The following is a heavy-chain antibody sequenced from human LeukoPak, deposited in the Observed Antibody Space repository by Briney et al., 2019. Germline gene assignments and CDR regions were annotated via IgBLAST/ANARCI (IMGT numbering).Heavy chain of an antibody. CDR3: AKTRPLDSSSWSHGDY. CDR1: GFTFSSYA. CDR2: ISGSGGST. Sequence: GGSLRLSCAASGFTFSSYAMSWVRQAPGKGLEWVSAISGSGGSTYYADSVKGRFTISRDNSKNTLYLQMNSLRAEDTAVYYCAKTRPLDSSSWSHGDYWGQGTLVTVSS. V-gene: IGHV3-23*01. J-gene: IGHJ4*02. D-gene: IGHD6-13*01.